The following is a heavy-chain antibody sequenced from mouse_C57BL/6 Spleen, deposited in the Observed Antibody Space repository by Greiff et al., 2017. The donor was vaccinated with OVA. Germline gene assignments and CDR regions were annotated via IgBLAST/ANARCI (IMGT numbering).Heavy chain of an antibody. CDR2: ILPGSGST. D-gene: IGHD2-4*01. V-gene: IGHV1-9*01. Sequence: QVQLQQSGAELMKPGASVKLSCKATGYTFTGYWIEWVKQRPGHGLEWIGEILPGSGSTNYNDKFKGKATFTADTSSNTAYMQLSSLTTVDSAIYYCARDYDFSMDYWGQGTSVTVSS. CDR3: ARDYDFSMDY. J-gene: IGHJ4*01. CDR1: GYTFTGYW.